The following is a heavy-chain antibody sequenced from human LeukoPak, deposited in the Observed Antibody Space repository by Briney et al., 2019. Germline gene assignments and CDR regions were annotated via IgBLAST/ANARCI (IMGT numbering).Heavy chain of an antibody. J-gene: IGHJ5*02. CDR3: ARATGSGWFDP. V-gene: IGHV3-48*01. CDR2: ISSSSTI. CDR1: GFTFSSYS. D-gene: IGHD1-1*01. Sequence: PGGSLRLSCAASGFTFSSYSMNWVRQAPGKGLEWVSYISSSSTIYYADSVKGRFTISRDNAKNSLYLQMNSLRAEDTAVYYCARATGSGWFDPWGQGTLVTVSS.